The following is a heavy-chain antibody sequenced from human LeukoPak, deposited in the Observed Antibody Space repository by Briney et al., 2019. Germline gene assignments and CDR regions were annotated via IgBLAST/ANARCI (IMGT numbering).Heavy chain of an antibody. Sequence: SETLSLTCAVYVGSFSGYYWSWIRQPPGKGLEWIGEINHRGSTNYNSALKSRVTISVDTSKNQFSLKLSSVTAADTAVYYCARGYYGSGSHCCHMDVWGKGTTITVS. J-gene: IGHJ6*03. V-gene: IGHV4-34*01. CDR1: VGSFSGYY. CDR3: ARGYYGSGSHCCHMDV. D-gene: IGHD3-10*01. CDR2: INHRGST.